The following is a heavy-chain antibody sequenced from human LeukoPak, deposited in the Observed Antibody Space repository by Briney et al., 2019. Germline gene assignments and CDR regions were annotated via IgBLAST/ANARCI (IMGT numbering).Heavy chain of an antibody. J-gene: IGHJ4*02. CDR3: AFVGLSGSYDRTH. CDR1: GGTFSSYA. CDR2: IIPIFGTA. Sequence: ASVKVSCKASGGTFSSYAISWVRQAPGQELEWMGGIIPIFGTANYAQKFQGRVTITTDESTSTAYMELSSLRSEDTAVYYCAFVGLSGSYDRTHWGQGTLVTVSS. D-gene: IGHD1-26*01. V-gene: IGHV1-69*05.